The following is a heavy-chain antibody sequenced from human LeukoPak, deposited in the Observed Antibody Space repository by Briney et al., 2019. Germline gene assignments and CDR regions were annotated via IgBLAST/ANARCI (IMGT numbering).Heavy chain of an antibody. CDR2: IYYSGST. CDR1: GGSISSSSYY. J-gene: IGHJ6*02. CDR3: AREPSVNYYGSGSYYPPSYGMDV. V-gene: IGHV4-39*07. D-gene: IGHD3-10*01. Sequence: PSETLSLTCTVSGGSISSSSYYWDWIRQPPGKGLEWIGSIYYSGSTNYNPSLKSRVTISVDTSKNQFSLKLSSVTAAGTAVYYCAREPSVNYYGSGSYYPPSYGMDVWGQGTTVTVSS.